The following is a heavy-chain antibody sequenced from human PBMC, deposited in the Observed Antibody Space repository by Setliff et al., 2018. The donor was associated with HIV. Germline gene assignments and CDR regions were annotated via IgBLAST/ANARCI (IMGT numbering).Heavy chain of an antibody. D-gene: IGHD4-4*01. CDR1: GGSISSSSYY. Sequence: SETLSLTCTVSGGSISSSSYYWGWIRQPPGKGLEWIGSFYYSGNTYYSPSLKSRVTISVDASRNQFSLKLNSVTAADTAVYYCAREPDSIPYDYWGQGTQVTVSS. CDR2: FYYSGNT. CDR3: AREPDSIPYDY. J-gene: IGHJ4*02. V-gene: IGHV4-39*07.